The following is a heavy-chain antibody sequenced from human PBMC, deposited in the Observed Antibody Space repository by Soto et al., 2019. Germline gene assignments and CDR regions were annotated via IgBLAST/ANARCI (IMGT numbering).Heavy chain of an antibody. D-gene: IGHD3-10*01. Sequence: EVQLVESGGGLIQPGGSLRLSCAVSGFTVSNNYMSWVRQAPGKGLEGVSVIYSGGYKAYGDSVKGRFTISRDNSKNTLFLQKNSRGADDPVVFYRATPPGGGGYWGQGTLVTVSS. J-gene: IGHJ4*02. CDR1: GFTVSNNY. CDR3: ATPPGGGGY. CDR2: IYSGGYK. V-gene: IGHV3-53*01.